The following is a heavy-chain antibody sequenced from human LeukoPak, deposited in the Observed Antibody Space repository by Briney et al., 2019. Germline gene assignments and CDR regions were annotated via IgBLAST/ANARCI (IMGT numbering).Heavy chain of an antibody. CDR1: GYTFTSYG. CDR2: ISAYNGNK. D-gene: IGHD2-15*01. V-gene: IGHV1-18*01. Sequence: ASVKVSCKASGYTFTSYGISWVRQAPGQGLEWMGWISAYNGNKNYAQNLQGRVTMTTDTSTSTAYIELRSLRSDDTAVYYCARDVGYCSGGSCYEGTLDYWGQGTLVTVSS. CDR3: ARDVGYCSGGSCYEGTLDY. J-gene: IGHJ4*02.